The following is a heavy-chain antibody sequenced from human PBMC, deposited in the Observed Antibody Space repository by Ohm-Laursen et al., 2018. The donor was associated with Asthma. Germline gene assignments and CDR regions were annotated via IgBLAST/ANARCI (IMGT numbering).Heavy chain of an antibody. V-gene: IGHV3-7*03. Sequence: SLRLSCTASGFTFSSYWMSWVRQAPGKGLEWVANIKQDGSEKYYVDSVKGRFTISRDNSKNTMYLQMNSLRAEDTAVYYCAKDLGTVTKGYFDYWGQGTLVTVSS. D-gene: IGHD4-17*01. J-gene: IGHJ4*02. CDR3: AKDLGTVTKGYFDY. CDR1: GFTFSSYW. CDR2: IKQDGSEK.